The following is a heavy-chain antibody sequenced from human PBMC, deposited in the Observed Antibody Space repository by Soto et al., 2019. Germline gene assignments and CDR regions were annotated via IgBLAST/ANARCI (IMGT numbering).Heavy chain of an antibody. Sequence: ASVKVSCKASGYTFTSYGISWVRQAPGQGLEWMGWISAYNGNTNYAQKLQGRVTMTTDTSTSTAYMELRSLRSDDTAVYYCARDLYNWNYESTDGFDIWGQRTMVIVSS. D-gene: IGHD1-7*01. CDR1: GYTFTSYG. J-gene: IGHJ3*02. CDR3: ARDLYNWNYESTDGFDI. CDR2: ISAYNGNT. V-gene: IGHV1-18*01.